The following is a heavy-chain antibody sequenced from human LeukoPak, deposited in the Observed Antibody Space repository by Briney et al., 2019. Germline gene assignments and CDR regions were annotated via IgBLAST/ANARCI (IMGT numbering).Heavy chain of an antibody. CDR3: AKDVVGAYNWNAGEFDY. D-gene: IGHD1-20*01. Sequence: GRSLRLSCAASGFTFDDYAMHWVRQAPGKGLEWVSAISWNSGSISYADSVKGRFTISRDNAKNSLYLQMNSLRAEDTAVYYCAKDVVGAYNWNAGEFDYWGQGTLVTVSS. CDR1: GFTFDDYA. V-gene: IGHV3-9*01. CDR2: ISWNSGSI. J-gene: IGHJ4*02.